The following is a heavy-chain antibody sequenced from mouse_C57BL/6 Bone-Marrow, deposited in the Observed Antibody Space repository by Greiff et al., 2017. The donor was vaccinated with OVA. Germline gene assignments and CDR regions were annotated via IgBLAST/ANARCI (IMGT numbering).Heavy chain of an antibody. CDR2: IRSKSNNYAT. CDR3: VRHGWTAY. J-gene: IGHJ3*01. D-gene: IGHD3-3*01. Sequence: EADGGLVQPKGSLKLSCAASGFSFNTYAMNWVRQAPGKGLEWVARIRSKSNNYATYYADSVKDRFTIARDDSESMLYLQMNNLKTEDTAMYYCVRHGWTAYWGQGTLVTVSA. V-gene: IGHV10-1*01. CDR1: GFSFNTYA.